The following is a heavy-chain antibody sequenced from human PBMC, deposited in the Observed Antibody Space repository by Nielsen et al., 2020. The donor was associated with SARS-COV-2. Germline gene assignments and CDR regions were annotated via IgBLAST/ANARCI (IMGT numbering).Heavy chain of an antibody. J-gene: IGHJ4*02. CDR1: GYTLSELS. CDR2: FDPGDAET. Sequence: ASVKVSCKVSGYTLSELSIHWVRQAPGKGLEWMGGFDPGDAETVYAQKFQGRITMTEDTSADTAYMDLNSLRAEDTAVYYCAKDFCGGDCCVDYWGQGTLVTVSS. CDR3: AKDFCGGDCCVDY. V-gene: IGHV1-24*01. D-gene: IGHD2-21*02.